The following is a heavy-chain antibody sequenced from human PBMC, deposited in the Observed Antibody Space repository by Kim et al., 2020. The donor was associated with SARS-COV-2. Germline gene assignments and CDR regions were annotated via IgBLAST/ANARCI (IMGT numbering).Heavy chain of an antibody. CDR3: TKGGGFGD. Sequence: GGSLRLSCAASGFTFSSYVMSWVRQAPGKGLEWVSAISGSGGSTYYADSVKGRFTISRDNSKNTLYLQVNSLRAEDTALYYCTKGGGFGDWGQGTLVTVSS. D-gene: IGHD3-16*01. CDR1: GFTFSSYV. CDR2: ISGSGGST. V-gene: IGHV3-23*01. J-gene: IGHJ4*02.